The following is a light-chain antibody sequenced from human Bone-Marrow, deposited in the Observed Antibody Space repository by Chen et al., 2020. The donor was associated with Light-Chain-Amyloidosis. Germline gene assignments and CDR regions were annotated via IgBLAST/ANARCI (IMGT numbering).Light chain of an antibody. CDR2: DDS. CDR3: QVWDRSSDRAV. J-gene: IGLJ3*02. V-gene: IGLV3-21*02. Sequence: SYVLTQPSSVSVAPGQTATIACWGNNIGSTSVHWYQQTPGQAPLLVVYDDSDRPSGIPERWSGSKSGNTATLTISRVEAGDEADYYCQVWDRSSDRAVFGGGTKLTVL. CDR1: NIGSTS.